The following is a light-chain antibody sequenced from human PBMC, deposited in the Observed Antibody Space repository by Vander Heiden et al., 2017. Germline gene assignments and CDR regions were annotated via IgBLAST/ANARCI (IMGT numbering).Light chain of an antibody. V-gene: IGLV1-44*01. Sequence: QSVLTQPPSASGTPGQRVTISCSGSSSNIGSNTENWYQQLPGTAPKLLIYGNSQRPSGVPDRFSGSKSGTSASLAISGLQSEDEADYYCAAWDDNLSVVFGGGTKLTVL. CDR1: SSNIGSNT. CDR2: GNS. CDR3: AAWDDNLSVV. J-gene: IGLJ3*02.